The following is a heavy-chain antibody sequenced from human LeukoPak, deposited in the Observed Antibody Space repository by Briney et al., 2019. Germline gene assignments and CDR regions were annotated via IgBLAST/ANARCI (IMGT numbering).Heavy chain of an antibody. CDR3: ASGPVRGVIMHDLYDY. CDR2: IIPIFGTA. D-gene: IGHD3-10*01. CDR1: GGTFSSYA. J-gene: IGHJ4*02. V-gene: IGHV1-69*06. Sequence: SVKVSCKASGGTFSSYAISWVRQAPGQVLEWMGGIIPIFGTANYAQKFQGRVTITADKSTSTAYMELSSLRSEDTAVYYCASGPVRGVIMHDLYDYWGQGTLVTVSS.